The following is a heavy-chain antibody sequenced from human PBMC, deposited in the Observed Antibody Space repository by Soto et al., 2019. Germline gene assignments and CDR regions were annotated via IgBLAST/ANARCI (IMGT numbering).Heavy chain of an antibody. J-gene: IGHJ3*01. Sequence: EASVKVSCKASGYIFSSFYINWVRQAPGQGLEWMGWTSGYSGNSKYAQKFQGRVTMTTDTSTNTGYMEMRSLTSDDTAVYYCARDIFGHVDAFDLWGQGTMVTV. CDR2: TSGYSGNS. V-gene: IGHV1-18*01. CDR1: GYIFSSFY. CDR3: ARDIFGHVDAFDL. D-gene: IGHD3-3*02.